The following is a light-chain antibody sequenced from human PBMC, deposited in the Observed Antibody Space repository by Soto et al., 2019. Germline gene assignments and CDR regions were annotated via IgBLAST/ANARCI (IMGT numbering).Light chain of an antibody. CDR3: SSYTSSSTRGVV. J-gene: IGLJ2*01. CDR2: EVS. CDR1: SSDVGGYNY. Sequence: QSALTQPASVSGSPGQSITISCTGTSSDVGGYNYVSWYQQNPGKAPKLMIYEVSNRPSGVSNRFSGSKSGNTASLPISGLQAEDEADYYCSSYTSSSTRGVVFGGGTKLTVL. V-gene: IGLV2-14*01.